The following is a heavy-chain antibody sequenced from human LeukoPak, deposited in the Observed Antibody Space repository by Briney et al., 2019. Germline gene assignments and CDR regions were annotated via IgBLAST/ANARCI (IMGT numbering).Heavy chain of an antibody. V-gene: IGHV3-7*01. Sequence: GGSLRLSCAASGFTFSNHWMSWVRQAPGKGLEWVASIKRDGSEKYYVDSVKGRFTISRDNAKNSLYLQMNSLRAEDTAVYYCAELGITMIGGVWGKGTTVTISS. CDR2: IKRDGSEK. D-gene: IGHD3-10*02. CDR1: GFTFSNHW. J-gene: IGHJ6*04. CDR3: AELGITMIGGV.